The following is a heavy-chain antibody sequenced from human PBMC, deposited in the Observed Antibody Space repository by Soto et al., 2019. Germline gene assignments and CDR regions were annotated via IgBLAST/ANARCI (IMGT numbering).Heavy chain of an antibody. J-gene: IGHJ4*02. CDR3: TSGTSSSSGPLY. V-gene: IGHV3-53*04. CDR1: GFTVSSNY. D-gene: IGHD3-22*01. CDR2: IYTDDST. Sequence: EVQLVESGGCLVQPGGSLRLSCAASGFTVSSNYMSWVRQAPGKGLEWLSVIYTDDSTYYADSVKGRFTISRHNSKNTLYLQMNSLRAEDTAVYYCTSGTSSSSGPLYWGQGTLVTVSS.